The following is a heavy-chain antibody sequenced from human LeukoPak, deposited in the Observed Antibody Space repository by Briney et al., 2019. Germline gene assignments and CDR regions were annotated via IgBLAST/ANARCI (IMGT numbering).Heavy chain of an antibody. CDR3: ATFPHGPSVGAPYYFDY. CDR1: GGTFSSYA. V-gene: IGHV1-24*01. D-gene: IGHD1-26*01. J-gene: IGHJ4*02. Sequence: GASVKVSCKASGGTFSSYAISWVRQAPGKGLEWMGGFDPEDGETIYAQKFQGRVTMTEDTSTDTAYMELSSLRSEDTAVYYCATFPHGPSVGAPYYFDYWGQGTLVTVSS. CDR2: FDPEDGET.